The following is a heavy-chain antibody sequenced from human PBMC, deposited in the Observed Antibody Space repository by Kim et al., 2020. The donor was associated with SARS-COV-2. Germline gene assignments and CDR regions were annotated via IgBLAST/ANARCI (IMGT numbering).Heavy chain of an antibody. Sequence: GGSLRLSCAASGFTFSSYGMHWVRQAPGKGLEWVAVISYDGSNKYYADSVKGRFTISRDNSKNTLYLQMNSLRAEDTAVYYCVKGAILTGYYDYYFDYWG. D-gene: IGHD3-9*01. CDR1: GFTFSSYG. CDR2: ISYDGSNK. CDR3: VKGAILTGYYDYYFDY. V-gene: IGHV3-30*18. J-gene: IGHJ4*01.